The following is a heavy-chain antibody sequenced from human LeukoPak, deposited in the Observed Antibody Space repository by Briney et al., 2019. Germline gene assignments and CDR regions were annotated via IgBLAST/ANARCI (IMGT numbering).Heavy chain of an antibody. D-gene: IGHD6-19*01. CDR1: VGSLISYY. CDR3: ARDETRRAAVAGFGY. V-gene: IGHV4-59*01. J-gene: IGHJ4*02. CDR2: VFYSGST. Sequence: PSETLSLTRTVSVGSLISYYCSWIRQPPGKGLEWVGYVFYSGSTNYNPSLKSRVIISLDTSKNQFSLKLSSVTAADTAVYYCARDETRRAAVAGFGYWGQGTLVTVSS.